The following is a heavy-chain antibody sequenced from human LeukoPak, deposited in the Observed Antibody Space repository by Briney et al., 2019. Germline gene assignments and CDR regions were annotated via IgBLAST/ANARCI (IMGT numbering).Heavy chain of an antibody. CDR1: GFTFSSYA. V-gene: IGHV3-30-3*01. D-gene: IGHD1-26*01. CDR3: ARERVGARRAFEI. CDR2: ISYDGSNK. Sequence: PRRSLRLSCAASGFTFSSYARHWVRQAPGKGLEWVAVISYDGSNKYYADSVKGRFTISRDSSKNTLYLQMNSLRAEDTAVYYCARERVGARRAFEIWGQGAVFAVSS. J-gene: IGHJ3*02.